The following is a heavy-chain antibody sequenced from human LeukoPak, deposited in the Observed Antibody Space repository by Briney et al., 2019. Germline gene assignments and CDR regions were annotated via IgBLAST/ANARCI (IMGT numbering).Heavy chain of an antibody. Sequence: GESLKISCKGSGYSFTSYWIGWVRQMPGRGLEWMGIIYPGDSDTRYSPSFQGQVTISADKSISTAYLQWSSLKASDTAMYYCARLTVTTSEGFDPWGQGTLVTVSS. CDR2: IYPGDSDT. D-gene: IGHD4-17*01. V-gene: IGHV5-51*01. J-gene: IGHJ5*02. CDR1: GYSFTSYW. CDR3: ARLTVTTSEGFDP.